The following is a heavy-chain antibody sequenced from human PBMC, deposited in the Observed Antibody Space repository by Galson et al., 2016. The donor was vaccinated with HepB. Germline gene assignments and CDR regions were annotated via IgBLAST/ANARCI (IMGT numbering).Heavy chain of an antibody. CDR2: ISSDGNTI. CDR1: GFTLNTYS. J-gene: IGHJ5*02. Sequence: SLRLSCAASGFTLNTYSMDWVRQAPGKRPEWISYISSDGNTIYYADSVKGRSTISRDNAKNLVSLQMNSLRGEDTAVYYCARSGIIRVNWFDPWGQGTLVTVSS. CDR3: ARSGIIRVNWFDP. V-gene: IGHV3-48*01.